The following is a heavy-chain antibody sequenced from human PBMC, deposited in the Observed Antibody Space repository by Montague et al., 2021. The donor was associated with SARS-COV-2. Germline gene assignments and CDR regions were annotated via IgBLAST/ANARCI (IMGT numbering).Heavy chain of an antibody. CDR1: GGTVRDYY. V-gene: IGHV4-59*08. Sequence: SETLSLTCTVSGGTVRDYYWNWIRQTPGKGLERIGYIFYNGYTKYNPSLESRVTLSVDTPGNQFFLSLRFVTASDTATYFCARHSVSEDGTFFRSYFDPWGQGAQVIVSS. J-gene: IGHJ5*02. CDR3: ARHSVSEDGTFFRSYFDP. CDR2: IFYNGYT. D-gene: IGHD1-26*01.